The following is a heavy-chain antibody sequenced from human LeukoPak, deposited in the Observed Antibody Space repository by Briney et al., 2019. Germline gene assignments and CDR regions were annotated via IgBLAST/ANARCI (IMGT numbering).Heavy chain of an antibody. CDR2: IYYTEDT. CDR3: ARQNYYGSGDY. D-gene: IGHD3-10*01. V-gene: IGHV4-39*01. CDR1: GGSINSNNYY. Sequence: SETLSLTCTVSGGSINSNNYYWGWIRQPPEKGLEWIGSIYYTEDTYYNPSLKSRVTISVDTSKNQFSLKLSSVTAADTAVYYCARQNYYGSGDYWGQGTLVTVSS. J-gene: IGHJ4*02.